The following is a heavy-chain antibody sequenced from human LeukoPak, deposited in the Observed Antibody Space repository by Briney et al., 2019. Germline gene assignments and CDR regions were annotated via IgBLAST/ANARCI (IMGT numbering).Heavy chain of an antibody. CDR3: ARGFTMVRGVLTNHYYYYGMDV. J-gene: IGHJ6*04. V-gene: IGHV7-4-1*01. D-gene: IGHD3-10*01. CDR1: GYTFASEA. CDR2: INTNTGNP. Sequence: ASVKVSCKAAGYTFASEARNWGRQAPGQGLEWMGWINTNTGNPTYAQGFTGRFVFSLDTSVSTAYLQICSLKAEDTAVYYCARGFTMVRGVLTNHYYYYGMDVWGKGTTVTVSS.